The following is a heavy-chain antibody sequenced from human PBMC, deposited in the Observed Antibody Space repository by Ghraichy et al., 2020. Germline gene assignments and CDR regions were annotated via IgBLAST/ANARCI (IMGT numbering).Heavy chain of an antibody. Sequence: GESLNITCAASGFTFSYRWMSWVRQAPGKGLEWVGRIRSKTTGGTVDYAAPVNGRFSISRDDSKNTLYLQMNSLEIEDTAVYYCAATFHDDSCADYWGQGTLVIVSS. J-gene: IGHJ4*02. D-gene: IGHD3-22*01. V-gene: IGHV3-15*01. CDR3: AATFHDDSCADY. CDR2: IRSKTTGGTV. CDR1: GFTFSYRW.